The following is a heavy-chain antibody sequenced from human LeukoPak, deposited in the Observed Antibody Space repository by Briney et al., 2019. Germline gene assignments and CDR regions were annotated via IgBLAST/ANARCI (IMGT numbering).Heavy chain of an antibody. Sequence: SETLSLTCAVYGGSFSGYYWSWIRQPPGKGLEWIGEISHSGSTNYNPSLKSRVTISVDTSKNQFSLKLSSVTAADTAVYYCARALTGTKNWFDPWGQGTLVTVSS. CDR1: GGSFSGYY. V-gene: IGHV4-34*01. J-gene: IGHJ5*02. CDR3: ARALTGTKNWFDP. CDR2: ISHSGST. D-gene: IGHD1-7*01.